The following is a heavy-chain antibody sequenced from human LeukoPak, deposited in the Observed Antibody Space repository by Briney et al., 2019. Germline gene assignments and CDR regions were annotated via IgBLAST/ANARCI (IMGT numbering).Heavy chain of an antibody. CDR3: AKYCSGGNCYSGLY. V-gene: IGHV3-23*01. CDR2: ITSGATT. CDR1: GFIFNNYA. J-gene: IGHJ4*02. Sequence: GGSLRLSCAASGFIFNNYAMSWVRQAPGKGLQWVSTITSGATTYYADSVKGRFTISRDNSKNTLYLQMNSLRAEDTAVYYCAKYCSGGNCYSGLYWGQGTLVTVSS. D-gene: IGHD2-15*01.